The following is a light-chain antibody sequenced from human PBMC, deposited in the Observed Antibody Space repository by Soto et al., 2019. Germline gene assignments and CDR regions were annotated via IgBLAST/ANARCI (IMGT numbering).Light chain of an antibody. CDR3: QQYNNWPPPIT. CDR1: QSVSSN. V-gene: IGKV3-15*01. Sequence: EIVLTQSPATLSLSPVERATLSCSAIQSVSSNLAWYQQKPGQAPRLLIYGASTRATGIPARFSGSGSGTEFTLTISSLQSEDFAVYYCQQYNNWPPPITFGQGTRLEIK. J-gene: IGKJ5*01. CDR2: GAS.